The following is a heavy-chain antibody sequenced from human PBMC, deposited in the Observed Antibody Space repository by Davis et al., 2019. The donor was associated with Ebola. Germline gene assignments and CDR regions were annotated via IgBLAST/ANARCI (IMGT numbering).Heavy chain of an antibody. V-gene: IGHV5-51*01. D-gene: IGHD4-17*01. CDR1: GYSFTSYW. CDR3: ARTSVLVTTEGGMDV. Sequence: GESLKISCKGSGYSFTSYWIGWVRQMPGKGLEWMGIIYPGDSDTRYSPSFQGQVTISADKSISTAYLQWSSLKASDTAMYYCARTSVLVTTEGGMDVWGQGTTVTVSS. CDR2: IYPGDSDT. J-gene: IGHJ6*02.